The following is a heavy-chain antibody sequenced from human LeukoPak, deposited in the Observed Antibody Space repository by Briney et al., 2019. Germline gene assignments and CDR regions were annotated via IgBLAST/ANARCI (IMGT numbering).Heavy chain of an antibody. CDR3: AREAYDSSGYYSVGGFDP. Sequence: PGGSLRLSCTASGFTVISNYMNWVRQAPGKGLEWVSVIYSGGSTYYADSVKGRFTISRDNSKNTLYLQMNSLRAEDTAVYYCAREAYDSSGYYSVGGFDPWGQGTLVTVSS. J-gene: IGHJ5*02. D-gene: IGHD3-22*01. CDR1: GFTVISNY. CDR2: IYSGGST. V-gene: IGHV3-66*01.